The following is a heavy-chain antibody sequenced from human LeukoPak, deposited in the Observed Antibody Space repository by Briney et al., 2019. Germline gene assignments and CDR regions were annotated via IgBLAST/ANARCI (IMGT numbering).Heavy chain of an antibody. Sequence: GGSLRLSCAASGFTFSSYWMSWVRQAPGKGLEWVSSISSSSSYIYYADSVKGRFTISKDNAKNSLYLQMNSLRAEDTAVYYCARERQLVSDFDYWGQGTLVTVSS. CDR3: ARERQLVSDFDY. D-gene: IGHD6-13*01. CDR1: GFTFSSYW. J-gene: IGHJ4*02. CDR2: ISSSSSYI. V-gene: IGHV3-21*01.